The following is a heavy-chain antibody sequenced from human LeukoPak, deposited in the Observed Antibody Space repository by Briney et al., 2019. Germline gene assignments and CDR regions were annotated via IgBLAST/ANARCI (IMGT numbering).Heavy chain of an antibody. D-gene: IGHD3-16*01. V-gene: IGHV4-39*01. CDR2: VYYSGSI. CDR3: ARLNPGYVTAPHDS. Sequence: SETLSLTCTVSGGSITAGNHHWGWTRQPPGKGLEWIGSVYYSGSIFSDTSHKSRVTISGDTSKNQFSLSLSSVTAADTAVYYCARLNPGYVTAPHDSWGQGMLVTVSS. J-gene: IGHJ5*01. CDR1: GGSITAGNHH.